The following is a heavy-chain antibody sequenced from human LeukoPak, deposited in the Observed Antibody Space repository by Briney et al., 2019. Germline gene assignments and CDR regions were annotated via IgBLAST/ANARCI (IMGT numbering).Heavy chain of an antibody. D-gene: IGHD3-16*01. Sequence: GGSLRLSCAASGFAFSSYGMHWVRQAPGKGLEWVAGISHDGTSQKYADSMKGRFTIFRDNSKSTLYLQMNSLRAEDTAVYYCARDFFVRLGEPDPPGMDVWGQGTTVTVSS. V-gene: IGHV3-30*03. J-gene: IGHJ6*02. CDR3: ARDFFVRLGEPDPPGMDV. CDR1: GFAFSSYG. CDR2: ISHDGTSQ.